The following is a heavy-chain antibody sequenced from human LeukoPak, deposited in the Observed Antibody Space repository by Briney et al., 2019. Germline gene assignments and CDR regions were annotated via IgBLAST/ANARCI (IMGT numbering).Heavy chain of an antibody. CDR3: ARASHYYDSSGYPFDY. Sequence: SQTLSLTCTVSGASVSSGSYYWTWIRQPAGKGLEWIGRIYTDGSTNYNSSLKSRVTISKDTSKNQFSLDLRSVTAADTAMYYCARASHYYDSSGYPFDYWGQGTLVTVSS. CDR2: IYTDGST. CDR1: GASVSSGSYY. D-gene: IGHD3-22*01. J-gene: IGHJ4*02. V-gene: IGHV4-61*02.